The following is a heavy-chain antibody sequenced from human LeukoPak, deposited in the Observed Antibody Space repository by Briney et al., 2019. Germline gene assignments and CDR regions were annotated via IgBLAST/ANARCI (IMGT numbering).Heavy chain of an antibody. CDR1: GIIFSDYY. CDR3: AVSISQDYGDYLIFDY. D-gene: IGHD4-17*01. V-gene: IGHV3-11*04. J-gene: IGHJ4*02. Sequence: GGSLRLSCAVSGIIFSDYYMSWIRQAPGKGLEWVSYISSSGNTRYYADSVKGRFTISRDNAKNSLYLQMNSLRAEDTAVYYCAVSISQDYGDYLIFDYWGQGTLVAVSS. CDR2: ISSSGNTR.